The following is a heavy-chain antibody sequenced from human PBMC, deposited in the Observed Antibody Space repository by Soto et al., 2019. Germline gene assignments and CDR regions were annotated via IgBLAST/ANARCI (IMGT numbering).Heavy chain of an antibody. J-gene: IGHJ4*02. CDR3: TTEMLPVPMWVSFDHEH. CDR2: VKSKSNGETV. V-gene: IGHV3-15*01. Sequence: EVQLVESGGGLLKPGGSLRLSCLASGINFNNAWMSWVRQAPGKGREWVGRVKSKSNGETVDYAAPVKGRFAISRDDSRNTVYLHMNHLTAEDTAVYYCTTEMLPVPMWVSFDHEHWGQGTRVTVSS. D-gene: IGHD2-2*01. CDR1: GINFNNAW.